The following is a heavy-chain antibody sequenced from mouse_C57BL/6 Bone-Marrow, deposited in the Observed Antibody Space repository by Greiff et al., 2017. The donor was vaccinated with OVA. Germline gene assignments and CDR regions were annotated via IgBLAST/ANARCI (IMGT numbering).Heavy chain of an antibody. V-gene: IGHV2-5*01. CDR2: IWRGGST. D-gene: IGHD2-4*01. CDR3: AKRDDYDDRYAMDY. Sequence: QVQLQQSGPGLVQPSQSLSITCTVSGFSLTSYGVHWVRQSPGKGLEWLGVIWRGGSTDYNAAFMSRLSITKDNSKSQVFCKMNSLQADDTAIYYCAKRDDYDDRYAMDYWGQGTSVTVSS. CDR1: GFSLTSYG. J-gene: IGHJ4*01.